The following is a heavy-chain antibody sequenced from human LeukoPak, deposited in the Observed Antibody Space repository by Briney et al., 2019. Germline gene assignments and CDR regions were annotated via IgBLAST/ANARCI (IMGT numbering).Heavy chain of an antibody. CDR2: IKQDGSAK. CDR3: ARDAGRTLDL. J-gene: IGHJ2*01. CDR1: GFALSNHW. Sequence: PGGSLRLSCTASGFALSNHWMNWVRQAPGKGLEWVANIKQDGSAKYCVDSVKGRFTISRDNTKNSLYLQMNSLRAEDTALYYCARDAGRTLDLWGRGTLVTVSS. V-gene: IGHV3-7*03. D-gene: IGHD1-7*01.